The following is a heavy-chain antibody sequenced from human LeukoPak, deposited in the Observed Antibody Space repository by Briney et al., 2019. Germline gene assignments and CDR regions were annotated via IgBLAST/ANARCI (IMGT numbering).Heavy chain of an antibody. D-gene: IGHD6-19*01. J-gene: IGHJ3*02. CDR2: ISGRGGSP. CDR3: AKGSSGWYDHAFDI. Sequence: GGSLRLPCAASGFTFSSYAMSWVRQAPGKGLEGVSAISGRGGSPYYADSVKGRFTISRDNSKNTLYLQMNSLRAEDTALYYCAKGSSGWYDHAFDIWGQGTMVTVSS. V-gene: IGHV3-23*01. CDR1: GFTFSSYA.